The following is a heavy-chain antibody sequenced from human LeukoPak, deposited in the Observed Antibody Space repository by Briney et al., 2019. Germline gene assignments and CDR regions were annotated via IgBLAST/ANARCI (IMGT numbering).Heavy chain of an antibody. D-gene: IGHD3-22*01. CDR3: ARDSNDYYDSSPGYFDY. Sequence: EGSLRFSCAASDFTVSSNYMTWVHQAPGKGLECVSVIYSGGNAYYADSVKGRFTISRDNSKNTPYLQMNSLKAADTAVYYCARDSNDYYDSSPGYFDYWGQGTPVTVSS. V-gene: IGHV3-66*01. CDR2: IYSGGNA. J-gene: IGHJ4*02. CDR1: DFTVSSNY.